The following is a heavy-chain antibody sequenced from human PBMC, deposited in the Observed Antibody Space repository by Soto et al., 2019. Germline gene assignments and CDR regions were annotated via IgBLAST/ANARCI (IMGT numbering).Heavy chain of an antibody. J-gene: IGHJ5*02. CDR1: GFTFSSYA. V-gene: IGHV3-23*01. D-gene: IGHD4-17*01. CDR2: IRGSGSST. CDR3: AKDNGDSDWFDP. Sequence: EVQLLESGGGLVQPGGSLRLCCVASGFTFSSYAMSWVRQAPGKGLEWVSAIRGSGSSTNYADSVKGRFTISRDNSMDTLYLQINSLRAEDTAVYYCAKDNGDSDWFDPWGQGTLVTVSS.